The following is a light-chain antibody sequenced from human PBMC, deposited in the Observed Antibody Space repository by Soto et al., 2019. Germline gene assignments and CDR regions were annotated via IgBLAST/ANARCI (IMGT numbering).Light chain of an antibody. CDR3: GTWDGSLSAFV. CDR1: NSNIGNND. CDR2: VDD. V-gene: IGLV1-47*02. Sequence: QSVLTQPPSASGTPGQRVTISCSGSNSNIGNNDVYWYRHLPGTAPRLLIYVDDQRPSGVPDRFSGSTSGTSASLAISGLRSDDEADYYCGTWDGSLSAFVFGTGTKVTVL. J-gene: IGLJ1*01.